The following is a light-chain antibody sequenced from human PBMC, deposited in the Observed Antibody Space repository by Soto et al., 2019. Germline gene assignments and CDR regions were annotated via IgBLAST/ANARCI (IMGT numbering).Light chain of an antibody. J-gene: IGKJ3*01. V-gene: IGKV3D-20*01. CDR1: QSVSSSC. CDR2: DAS. CDR3: QQYGSSPRFT. Sequence: EIVLTQSPATLSLSPGERATLSCGASQSVSSSCLAWYQQKPGLAPRLLIYDASSRATGIPDRFSGSGSGTDFTLTISRLEPEDFAVYYCQQYGSSPRFTFGPGTKVDIK.